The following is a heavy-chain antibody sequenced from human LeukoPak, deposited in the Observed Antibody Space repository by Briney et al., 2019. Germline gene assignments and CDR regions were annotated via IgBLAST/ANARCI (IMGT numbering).Heavy chain of an antibody. Sequence: SDTLSLTCAVSGYSITSSSWWGWIRQPPEKGLEWIGYIYHSGTTYYNPSLQGRVTMSVDTSKNQFSLKLSSVTAVDTAVYYCARKENVYYYFDYWGQGTLVTVSS. CDR3: ARKENVYYYFDY. CDR2: IYHSGTT. CDR1: GYSITSSSW. V-gene: IGHV4-28*01. D-gene: IGHD3-10*01. J-gene: IGHJ4*02.